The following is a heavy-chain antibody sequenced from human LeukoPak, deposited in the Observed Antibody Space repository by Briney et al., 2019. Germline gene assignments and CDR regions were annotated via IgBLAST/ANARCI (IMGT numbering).Heavy chain of an antibody. J-gene: IGHJ6*03. CDR2: IYYSGYT. CDR3: ARGGRYGSGSRVGSSQYYYYMDV. V-gene: IGHV4-39*01. CDR1: GGSISSSSFY. D-gene: IGHD3-10*01. Sequence: PSETLSLTCTVSGGSISSSSFYWGWIRQPPGKGLEWIGSIYYSGYTYYNPSLESRVTISVDTSKNQFSLKLSSVTAADTAVYYCARGGRYGSGSRVGSSQYYYYMDVWGKGTTVTVSS.